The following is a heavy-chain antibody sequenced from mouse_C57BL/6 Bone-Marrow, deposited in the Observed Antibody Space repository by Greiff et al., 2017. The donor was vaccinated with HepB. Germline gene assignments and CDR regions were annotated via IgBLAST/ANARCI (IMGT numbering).Heavy chain of an antibody. CDR1: GYTFTSYW. D-gene: IGHD1-1*01. J-gene: IGHJ4*01. CDR2: INPSSGYT. CDR3: ARSVADYYGSSYDAMDY. Sequence: QVQLKESGAELAKPGASVKLSCKASGYTFTSYWMHWVKQRPGQGLEWIGYINPSSGYTKYNQKFKDKATLTADKSSSTAYMQLSSLTYEDSAVYYCARSVADYYGSSYDAMDYWGQGTSVTVSS. V-gene: IGHV1-7*01.